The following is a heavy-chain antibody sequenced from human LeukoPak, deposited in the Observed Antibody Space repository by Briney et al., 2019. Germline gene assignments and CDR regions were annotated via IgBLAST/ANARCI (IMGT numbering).Heavy chain of an antibody. V-gene: IGHV7-4-1*02. CDR3: ARDPLLWFGVFGAFFDP. J-gene: IGHJ5*02. Sequence: GASVKVSCKASGYTFTSYAMNWVRQAPGQGLEWMGWINTNTGNPTYAQGFTGRFVFSLDTSVSTAYLQISSLKAEDTAVYYCARDPLLWFGVFGAFFDPWGQGTLVTVSS. D-gene: IGHD3-10*01. CDR2: INTNTGNP. CDR1: GYTFTSYA.